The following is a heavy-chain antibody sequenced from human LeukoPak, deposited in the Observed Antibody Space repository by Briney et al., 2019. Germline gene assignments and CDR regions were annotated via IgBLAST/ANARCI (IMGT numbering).Heavy chain of an antibody. CDR2: ISGSGGST. V-gene: IGHV3-23*01. J-gene: IGHJ4*02. CDR1: GFTFSSYA. Sequence: GGSLRLSCAASGFTFSSYAMRWVRQAPGKGLEWVSAISGSGGSTYYADSVKGRFTISRDNSKNTLYLQMNSLRAEDTAVYYCAKDVNYYDSFYYWGQGTLVTVSS. CDR3: AKDVNYYDSFYY. D-gene: IGHD3-22*01.